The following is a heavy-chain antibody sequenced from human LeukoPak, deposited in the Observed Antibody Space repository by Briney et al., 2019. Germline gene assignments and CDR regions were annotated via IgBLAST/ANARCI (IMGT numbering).Heavy chain of an antibody. J-gene: IGHJ3*02. D-gene: IGHD6-6*01. V-gene: IGHV1-18*01. CDR2: ISAYNGNT. Sequence: ASVKVSCKASGYTFTSYGISWVRQAPGQGLEWMGWISAYNGNTNYAQKLQGRVTMTTDTSTSTAYMELRSLRSDDTPVYYCAKLMYSSSTHAFDIWGQGTMVTVSS. CDR1: GYTFTSYG. CDR3: AKLMYSSSTHAFDI.